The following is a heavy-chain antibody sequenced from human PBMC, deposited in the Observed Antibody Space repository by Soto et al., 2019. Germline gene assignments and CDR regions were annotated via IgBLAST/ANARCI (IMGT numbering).Heavy chain of an antibody. J-gene: IGHJ4*02. V-gene: IGHV1-69*02. CDR2: IIPILGIA. CDR1: GGTFSSYT. D-gene: IGHD6-19*01. CDR3: ARAPHQWLGASNSFDY. Sequence: GASVKVSCKASGGTFSSYTISWVRQAPGQGLEWMGRIIPILGIANYAQKFQGRVTITADKSTSTAYMELSSLRSEDTAVYYCARAPHQWLGASNSFDYRCPGPLVTVST.